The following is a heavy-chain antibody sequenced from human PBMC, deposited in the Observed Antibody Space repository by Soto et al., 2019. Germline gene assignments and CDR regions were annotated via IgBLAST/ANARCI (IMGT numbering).Heavy chain of an antibody. J-gene: IGHJ4*02. CDR2: TYYRSKWYN. CDR3: ARDYYDILTGPDIQLYYFDY. CDR1: GDSVSSNSAA. Sequence: SQTLSLTCAISGDSVSSNSAAWNWIRQSPSRGLEWLGRTYYRSKWYNDYAVSVKSRITINPDTSKNQFSLQLNSVTPEDTAVYYCARDYYDILTGPDIQLYYFDYWGQGTLVTVAS. V-gene: IGHV6-1*01. D-gene: IGHD3-9*01.